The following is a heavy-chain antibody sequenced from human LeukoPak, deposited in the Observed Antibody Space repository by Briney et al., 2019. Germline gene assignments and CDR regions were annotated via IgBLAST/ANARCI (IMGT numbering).Heavy chain of an antibody. J-gene: IGHJ5*02. CDR2: IRDSGEA. V-gene: IGHV3-66*03. D-gene: IGHD3/OR15-3a*01. Sequence: SGGSLRLSCAVSGFRVSDYYMSWVRQAPGKGLEWVGLIRDSGEAFYADFARGRFAISRDESENTLYLQMNSLRVEDTAVYFCARDRAANQDWVEFDPWGQRTPVILSS. CDR3: ARDRAANQDWVEFDP. CDR1: GFRVSDYY.